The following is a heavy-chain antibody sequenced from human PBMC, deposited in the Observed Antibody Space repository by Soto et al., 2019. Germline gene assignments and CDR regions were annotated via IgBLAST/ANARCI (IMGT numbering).Heavy chain of an antibody. J-gene: IGHJ5*02. CDR2: ISLYSDGT. CDR3: ARVVPGAEAWFGP. D-gene: IGHD2-2*01. V-gene: IGHV1-18*01. CDR1: GYTFSNYG. Sequence: ASVKVSCKTSGYTFSNYGITWVRQAPVQPLEWLGWISLYSDGTNYAQKFQGRVSMTTDTSTTTAYMELRSLRSDDTAVYYCARVVPGAEAWFGPWGQGTLVTVSS.